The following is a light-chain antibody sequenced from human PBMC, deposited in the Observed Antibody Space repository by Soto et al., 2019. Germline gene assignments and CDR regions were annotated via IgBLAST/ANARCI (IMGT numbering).Light chain of an antibody. CDR1: QSLAYSDGNTY. J-gene: IGKJ2*01. Sequence: DVVMTQSPLSLPVTLGQPASISCRSSQSLAYSDGNTYLNWFQQRPGQSPRRLIYKVSNRDSGVPDRFSGSWSGNDFTLKISRVEAEDVGVYYCMQGTHWPPYTFGQGTKLEIK. CDR2: KVS. V-gene: IGKV2-30*01. CDR3: MQGTHWPPYT.